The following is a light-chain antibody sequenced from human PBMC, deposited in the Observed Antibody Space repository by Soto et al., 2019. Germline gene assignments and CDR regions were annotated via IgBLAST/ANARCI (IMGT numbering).Light chain of an antibody. Sequence: EMVLTQSPGTLSLSPGQRATLSCRASQSVSSSYLAWYHQKPRQAPRLLMYGASSRATGVPDRFSGSGSGTDFTLTISRLETEDFAVYYCQQYGSSPYTFGQGTRLEIK. CDR3: QQYGSSPYT. V-gene: IGKV3-20*01. CDR1: QSVSSSY. CDR2: GAS. J-gene: IGKJ2*01.